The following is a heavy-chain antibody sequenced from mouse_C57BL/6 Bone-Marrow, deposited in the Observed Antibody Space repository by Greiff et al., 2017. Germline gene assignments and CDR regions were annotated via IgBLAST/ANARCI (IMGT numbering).Heavy chain of an antibody. V-gene: IGHV1-81*01. Sequence: VQVVESGAELARPGASVKLSCKASGYTFTSYGISWVKQRTGQGLEWIGEIYPRSGNTYYNEKFQGKATLTADTSSSTAYMELRSLTSEDSAVYFCARKTYYSNYVKGFDYWGQGTTLTVSS. D-gene: IGHD2-5*01. J-gene: IGHJ2*01. CDR1: GYTFTSYG. CDR2: IYPRSGNT. CDR3: ARKTYYSNYVKGFDY.